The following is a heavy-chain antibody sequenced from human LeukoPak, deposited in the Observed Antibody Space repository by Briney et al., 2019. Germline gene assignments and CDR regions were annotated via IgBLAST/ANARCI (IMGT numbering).Heavy chain of an antibody. CDR2: INHSGST. D-gene: IGHD3-22*01. CDR1: GGSFSGYY. V-gene: IGHV4-34*01. J-gene: IGHJ4*02. CDR3: ARFPPYYYDSSGYQESFDY. Sequence: SETLSLTCAVYGGSFSGYYWSWIRQPPGKGLEWIGEINHSGSTNYNPSLKSRVTISVDTSKNQFSLKLSSVTAADTAVYYCARFPPYYYDSSGYQESFDYRGQGTLVTVSS.